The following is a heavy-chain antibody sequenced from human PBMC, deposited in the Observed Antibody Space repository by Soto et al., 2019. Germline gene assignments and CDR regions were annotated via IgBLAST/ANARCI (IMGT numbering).Heavy chain of an antibody. J-gene: IGHJ5*02. CDR2: VNPDGSTT. CDR3: AKVASGSYDWFDP. Sequence: EVQLVESGGGLVQPGGSLRLSCAASKFSFSGYWMHWVRQAPGKGLMWVSRVNPDGSTTTYADSVKGRFTISRGNAKNTVFLQMNSLRADDTAVYYCAKVASGSYDWFDPWGKGTLVTVSS. CDR1: KFSFSGYW. V-gene: IGHV3-74*01. D-gene: IGHD1-26*01.